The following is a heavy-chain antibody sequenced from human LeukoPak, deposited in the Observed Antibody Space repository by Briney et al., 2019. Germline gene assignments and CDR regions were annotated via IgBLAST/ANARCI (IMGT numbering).Heavy chain of an antibody. Sequence: SETLSLTCTVSGGSISSYYWSWIRQPPGKGLEWIGYIYYSGSTNYNPSLKSRVTISVDTSKNQFSLKLSSVTAADTAVYYCARGYYDSSGYYYVAAFDIWGQGIMVTVSS. D-gene: IGHD3-22*01. J-gene: IGHJ3*02. CDR1: GGSISSYY. CDR2: IYYSGST. CDR3: ARGYYDSSGYYYVAAFDI. V-gene: IGHV4-59*01.